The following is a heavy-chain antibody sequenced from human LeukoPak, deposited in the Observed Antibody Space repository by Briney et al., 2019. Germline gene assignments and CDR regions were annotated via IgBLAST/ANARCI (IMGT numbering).Heavy chain of an antibody. D-gene: IGHD1-26*01. CDR1: GGYFCGYY. J-gene: IGHJ6*03. CDR2: INHSGST. CDR3: ARVRELKYYYYYYYMDV. Sequence: PSETLSLTCAVYGGYFCGYYWSWIRQPPGKGLEWIGEINHSGSTNYNPSLKSRVTISVDTSKNQFSLKLSSVTAADTAVYYCARVRELKYYYYYYYMDVWGKGTTVTVSS. V-gene: IGHV4-34*01.